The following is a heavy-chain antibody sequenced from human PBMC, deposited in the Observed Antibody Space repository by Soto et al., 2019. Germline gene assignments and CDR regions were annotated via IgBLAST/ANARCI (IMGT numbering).Heavy chain of an antibody. V-gene: IGHV1-69*13. CDR2: IIPIFGTA. J-gene: IGHJ6*02. CDR1: GGTFSSYA. CDR3: AREGIAAALGPNGMDV. D-gene: IGHD6-13*01. Sequence: SVKVSCKASGGTFSSYAISWVRQAPGQGLEWMGGIIPIFGTANYAQKFQGRVTITADESTSTAYMELSSLRSEDTAVYYCAREGIAAALGPNGMDVWGQGTTVTVSS.